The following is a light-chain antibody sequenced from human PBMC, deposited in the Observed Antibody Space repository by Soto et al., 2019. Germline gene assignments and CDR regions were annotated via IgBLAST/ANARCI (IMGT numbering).Light chain of an antibody. V-gene: IGKV3-15*01. CDR2: SAS. CDR3: LQFNSWPPLT. Sequence: EVVMTPSPAPLSVSPGERDTLSCRASQFVSTNLAWYQQKPGQAPRLLIYSASTRATGIPARFSGSGSVTEFTLTISSLHAEDSAVYYCLQFNSWPPLTFGGGTKVEIK. J-gene: IGKJ4*01. CDR1: QFVSTN.